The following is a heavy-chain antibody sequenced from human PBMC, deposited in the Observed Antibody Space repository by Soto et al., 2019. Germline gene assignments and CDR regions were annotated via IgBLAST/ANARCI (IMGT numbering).Heavy chain of an antibody. Sequence: HPWRSLRLSCSASVFTFDDYAMHWVRQAPGKGLEWVSGISWNSGSIGYADSVKGRFTISRDNAKNSLYLQMNSLRAEDTALYYCAKDQTSYYYGSGSFGTWGQGTLVTVSS. CDR3: AKDQTSYYYGSGSFGT. CDR2: ISWNSGSI. D-gene: IGHD3-10*01. CDR1: VFTFDDYA. V-gene: IGHV3-9*01. J-gene: IGHJ5*02.